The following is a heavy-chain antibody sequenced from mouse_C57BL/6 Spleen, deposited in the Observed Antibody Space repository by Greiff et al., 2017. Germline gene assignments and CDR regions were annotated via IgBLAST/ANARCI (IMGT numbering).Heavy chain of an antibody. V-gene: IGHV1-26*01. D-gene: IGHD2-4*01. Sequence: EVQLQQSGPDLVKPWASVSISCTASGYTFTDYYMNWVKQSHGTSLEWIGDINPNNGGTSYNQKCKGKARWTIDKSSSTAYMELRSLTSEDSAVYYCARDEYEGYWYFDVWGTGTTVTVSS. J-gene: IGHJ1*03. CDR2: INPNNGGT. CDR3: ARDEYEGYWYFDV. CDR1: GYTFTDYY.